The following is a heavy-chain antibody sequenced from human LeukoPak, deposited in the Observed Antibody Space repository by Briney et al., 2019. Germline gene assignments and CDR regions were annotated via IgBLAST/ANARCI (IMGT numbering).Heavy chain of an antibody. D-gene: IGHD3-3*01. Sequence: PSETLSLTCTVSGGSISSYYWSWIRQPPGKGLEWIGYIYTSGSTNYNPSLKSRVTISVDTSKNQFSLKLSSVAAADTAVYYCARRYYDFWSGQRWFDPWGQGTLVTVSS. V-gene: IGHV4-4*09. CDR1: GGSISSYY. J-gene: IGHJ5*02. CDR2: IYTSGST. CDR3: ARRYYDFWSGQRWFDP.